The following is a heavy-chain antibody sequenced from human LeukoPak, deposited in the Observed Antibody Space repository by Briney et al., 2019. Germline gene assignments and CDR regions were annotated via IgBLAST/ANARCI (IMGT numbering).Heavy chain of an antibody. D-gene: IGHD4-17*01. CDR3: ARDLVTVTKGFDI. Sequence: PSETLSLTCTVSGDSFSSHYWSWIRQPPGKGLEWIGYISYIGSTNYNPSLKSRVTISIDTSKNQFSLKLSSVTAADTAVYYCARDLVTVTKGFDIWGQGTMVSVSS. CDR1: GDSFSSHY. V-gene: IGHV4-59*11. J-gene: IGHJ3*02. CDR2: ISYIGST.